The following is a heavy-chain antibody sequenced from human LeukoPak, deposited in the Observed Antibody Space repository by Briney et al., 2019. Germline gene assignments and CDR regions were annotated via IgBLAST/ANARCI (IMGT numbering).Heavy chain of an antibody. CDR2: IYTSGST. D-gene: IGHD3-10*01. V-gene: IGHV4-4*07. CDR3: ARGGITMVRGVKPYAFDI. CDR1: GGSISSYY. Sequence: PSETLSLTCTVSGGSISSYYWSWIRQPAGKGLEWIGRIYTSGSTNYNPSLKSRVTISVDTSKNQFSLKLSSVTAADTAVYYCARGGITMVRGVKPYAFDIWGQGTMVTVSS. J-gene: IGHJ3*02.